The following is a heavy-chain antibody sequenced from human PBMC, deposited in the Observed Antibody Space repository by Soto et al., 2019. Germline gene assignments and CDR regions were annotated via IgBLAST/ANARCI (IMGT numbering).Heavy chain of an antibody. CDR1: GFTFSTYA. J-gene: IGHJ4*02. Sequence: QVQLVESGGGVVQPGGSLRLSCAASGFTFSTYAMHWVRQAPGKGLDWVAVISYDGSNKYYADSVTGRFANSRDNTKNTLYLQMNCLRADDASVYDGASGPEQSLAVLPPEGYWGQGTVVTVSS. V-gene: IGHV3-30*09. D-gene: IGHD6-19*01. CDR3: ASGPEQSLAVLPPEGY. CDR2: ISYDGSNK.